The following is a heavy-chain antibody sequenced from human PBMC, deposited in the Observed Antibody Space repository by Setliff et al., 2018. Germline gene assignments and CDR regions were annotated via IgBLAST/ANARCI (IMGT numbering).Heavy chain of an antibody. CDR1: GLTFTTFS. V-gene: IGHV1-18*01. D-gene: IGHD3-22*01. J-gene: IGHJ3*02. Sequence: ASVKVSCKASGLTFTTFSISWVRQAPGQGLEWMGWITNYNGKTDYAQKFQDRVILTTDTSTNTAYMELGSLRSDDTAVYYCARDLDYQYYYDSSGRDAFDIWGQGTMVTVSS. CDR2: ITNYNGKT. CDR3: ARDLDYQYYYDSSGRDAFDI.